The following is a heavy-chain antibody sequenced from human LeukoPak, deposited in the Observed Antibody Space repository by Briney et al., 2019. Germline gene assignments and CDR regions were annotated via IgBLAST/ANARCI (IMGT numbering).Heavy chain of an antibody. Sequence: GGSLRLSCAASGFTFSSYAMSWVRQAPGKGLEWVSAISGSGGSTYYADSVKGRFTISRDNSKNTLYLQMNSLRAEDTAVYYCAKDLQFSGWDGGNDYYYMDVWGKGTTVTVSS. D-gene: IGHD6-19*01. CDR1: GFTFSSYA. V-gene: IGHV3-23*01. J-gene: IGHJ6*03. CDR2: ISGSGGST. CDR3: AKDLQFSGWDGGNDYYYMDV.